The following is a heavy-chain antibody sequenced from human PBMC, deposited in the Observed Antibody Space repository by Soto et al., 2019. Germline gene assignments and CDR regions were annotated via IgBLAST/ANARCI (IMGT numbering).Heavy chain of an antibody. Sequence: QVQLVQSGAEVRKPGSSLRVSCKSSGATFSTTGISWVRQAPGQGLEWMGGIIPLFGTPKYARKFQGRVSITADESINTVYMELNSLRPADAAVYYCARASPVICGGDPCYRLDSSFASWGQGSLVIVSS. CDR3: ARASPVICGGDPCYRLDSSFAS. J-gene: IGHJ5*01. D-gene: IGHD2-21*02. CDR1: GATFSTTG. CDR2: IIPLFGTP. V-gene: IGHV1-69*01.